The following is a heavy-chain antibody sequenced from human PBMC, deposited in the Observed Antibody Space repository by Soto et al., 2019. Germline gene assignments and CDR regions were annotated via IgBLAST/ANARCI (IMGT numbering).Heavy chain of an antibody. V-gene: IGHV4-34*01. CDR2: INHSGST. D-gene: IGHD3-9*01. CDR3: ARSKVHPSYYDILTSFVFRTTSPFDY. J-gene: IGHJ4*02. CDR1: GGSFSGYY. Sequence: SETLSLTCAVYGGSFSGYYWSWIRQPPGKGLEWIGEINHSGSTNYNPSLKSRVTISVDTSKNQFSLKLSSVTAADTAVYYCARSKVHPSYYDILTSFVFRTTSPFDYWGQGTLVTV.